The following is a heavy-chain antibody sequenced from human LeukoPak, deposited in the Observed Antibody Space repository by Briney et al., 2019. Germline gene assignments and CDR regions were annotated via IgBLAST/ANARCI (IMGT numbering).Heavy chain of an antibody. V-gene: IGHV3-48*01. Sequence: GGSLRLSCAASGFTLSSYSMNWVRQAPGKGLEWVSYISSSSSTIYYADSVKGRFTISRDNAKNSLYLQMNSLRAEDTAVYYCATGPAAPSGAFDIWGQGTMVTVSS. D-gene: IGHD2-2*01. CDR2: ISSSSSTI. CDR3: ATGPAAPSGAFDI. CDR1: GFTLSSYS. J-gene: IGHJ3*02.